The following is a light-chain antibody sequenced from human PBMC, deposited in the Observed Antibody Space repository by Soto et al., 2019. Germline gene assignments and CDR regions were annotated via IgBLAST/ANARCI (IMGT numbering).Light chain of an antibody. V-gene: IGLV1-44*01. CDR2: YNN. CDR3: AAWDDTLKRYV. Sequence: QLVLTQPPSASETPGQTVSISGSGSNSNIASNTVNWYQHLPGTAPKLLIYYNNQRPSGVPDRFSGSKSGTSASLAISGLQSEDESDYYCAAWDDTLKRYVFGTGSQLTVL. J-gene: IGLJ1*01. CDR1: NSNIASNT.